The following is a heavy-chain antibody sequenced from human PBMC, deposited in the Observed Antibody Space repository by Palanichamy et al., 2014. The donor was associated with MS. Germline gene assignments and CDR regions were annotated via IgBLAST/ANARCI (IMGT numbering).Heavy chain of an antibody. Sequence: EVQLVQSGAEVKKPGESLRISCKDSGYSFTSYWITWVRQMPGKGLEWMGKIDPSDSYANYSPSFQGHVTISADKSISTAYSQWSSLKASDTAIYYCAKSLGYSTTWYLWGQGTLVTVSS. D-gene: IGHD6-13*01. CDR3: AKSLGYSTTWYL. V-gene: IGHV5-10-1*03. CDR2: IDPSDSYA. J-gene: IGHJ5*02. CDR1: GYSFTSYW.